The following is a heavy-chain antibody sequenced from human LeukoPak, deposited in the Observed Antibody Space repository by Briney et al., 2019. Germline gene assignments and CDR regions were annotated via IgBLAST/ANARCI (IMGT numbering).Heavy chain of an antibody. CDR3: ARERNTAYYYDSSGYYYHNWFDP. J-gene: IGHJ5*02. D-gene: IGHD3-22*01. CDR2: ISYDGSNK. CDR1: GFTFSSYA. V-gene: IGHV3-30*04. Sequence: GRSLRLSCAASGFTFSSYAMHWVRQAPGKGLEWVAVISYDGSNKYYADSVKGRFTISRDNSKNTLYLQMNSLRAEDTAVYYCARERNTAYYYDSSGYYYHNWFDPWGQGTLVTVSS.